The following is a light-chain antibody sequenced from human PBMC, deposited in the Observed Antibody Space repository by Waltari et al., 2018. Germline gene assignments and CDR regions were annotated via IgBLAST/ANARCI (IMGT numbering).Light chain of an antibody. J-gene: IGKJ1*01. CDR2: GAS. Sequence: EIVLTQSPGSLSSSPGERVTLSCRASQRVSRALAWYQQKPGKAPRLLIFGASNRATGIPDRFSGSGSETDFSLTISRLEPEDFAVYYCQHYVRLPATFGRGTKVEIK. CDR3: QHYVRLPAT. V-gene: IGKV3-20*01. CDR1: QRVSRA.